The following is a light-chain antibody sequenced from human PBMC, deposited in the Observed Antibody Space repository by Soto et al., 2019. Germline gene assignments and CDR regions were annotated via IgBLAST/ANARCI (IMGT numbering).Light chain of an antibody. CDR2: VAS. CDR1: QGISNY. Sequence: AIWMTQSPSSFSASTGDRVTITCRASQGISNYLAWYQQKPGKAPKLLIYVASTLQSGVPSRFSGSGSGTDFTLTISCLQSEDFATYYCQQYYIYPLTSGGGTTVEIK. CDR3: QQYYIYPLT. J-gene: IGKJ4*01. V-gene: IGKV1-8*01.